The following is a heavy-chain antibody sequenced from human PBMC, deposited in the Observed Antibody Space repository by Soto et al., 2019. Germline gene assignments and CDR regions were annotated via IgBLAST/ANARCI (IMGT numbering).Heavy chain of an antibody. J-gene: IGHJ4*02. CDR1: GGSFSGYY. V-gene: IGHV4-34*01. CDR3: ARTYCSSTSCYWEVGFDY. Sequence: QVQLQQWGAGLLKPSETLSLTCAVYGGSFSGYYWSWIRQPPGKGLEWIGEINHSGSTNYNPSLKSRVTISVDTSKNQFSLKLSSVTAADTAVYYCARTYCSSTSCYWEVGFDYWGQGTLVTVSS. CDR2: INHSGST. D-gene: IGHD2-2*01.